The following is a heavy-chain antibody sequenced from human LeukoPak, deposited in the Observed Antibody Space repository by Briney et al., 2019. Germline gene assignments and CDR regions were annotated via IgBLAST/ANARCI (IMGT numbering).Heavy chain of an antibody. J-gene: IGHJ4*02. CDR1: GFTFSSYA. D-gene: IGHD2-15*01. V-gene: IGHV3-30-3*01. Sequence: GRSLRLSCAASGFTFSSYAMHWVRQAPGKGLEWVAVISYDGSNKYYADSVKGRFTISGDNSKNTLYLQMNSLRAEDTAVYYCARLLSGNWGQGTLVTVSS. CDR2: ISYDGSNK. CDR3: ARLLSGN.